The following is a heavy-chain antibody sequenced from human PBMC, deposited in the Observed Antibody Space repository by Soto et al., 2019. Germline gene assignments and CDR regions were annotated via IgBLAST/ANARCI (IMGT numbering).Heavy chain of an antibody. Sequence: QVQLVQSGAEVKRPGASVTVSCRSSGDTFNDYYIHWVRQAPGQGLGWMGWINPNGGVTKYAQKFQGWVSMTRDRSIRTVYRQLSRLRSDDTAVYYCARESGGATATLDYYYFYMDVWGTGTTVTVSS. CDR3: ARESGGATATLDYYYFYMDV. CDR2: INPNGGVT. D-gene: IGHD1-26*01. V-gene: IGHV1-2*04. J-gene: IGHJ6*03. CDR1: GDTFNDYY.